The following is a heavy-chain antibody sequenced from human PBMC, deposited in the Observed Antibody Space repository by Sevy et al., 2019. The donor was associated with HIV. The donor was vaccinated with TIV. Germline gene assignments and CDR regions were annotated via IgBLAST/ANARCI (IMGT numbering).Heavy chain of an antibody. Sequence: GGSLRLSCAASGFTFSSYWMSWVRQAPGKGLEWVANIKQDGSEKYYVDSVKGRFTISRDNAKNSLYLQMNSLRAEDTAVYYCATGTASPLRRGIFGVVIGAFDIWGQGTMVTVSS. V-gene: IGHV3-7*01. J-gene: IGHJ3*02. D-gene: IGHD3-3*01. CDR3: ATGTASPLRRGIFGVVIGAFDI. CDR1: GFTFSSYW. CDR2: IKQDGSEK.